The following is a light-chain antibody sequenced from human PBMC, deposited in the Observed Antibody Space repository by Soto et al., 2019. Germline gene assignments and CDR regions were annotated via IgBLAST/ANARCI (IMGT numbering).Light chain of an antibody. V-gene: IGKV1-5*01. Sequence: DIQMTQSPSSLSASVGDRVTITFRASQNIERWLAWYQQKPGKPPKLLILNASTLGSGVPSRFSGSGSGTEFTLTISGLQPDDFATYYCQHCDTSWPFGQGTKVDIK. J-gene: IGKJ1*01. CDR3: QHCDTSWP. CDR1: QNIERW. CDR2: NAS.